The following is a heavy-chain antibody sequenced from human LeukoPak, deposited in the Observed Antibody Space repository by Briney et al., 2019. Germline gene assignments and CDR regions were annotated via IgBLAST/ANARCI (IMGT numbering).Heavy chain of an antibody. V-gene: IGHV3-21*01. CDR1: GFTFSSYS. J-gene: IGHJ4*02. CDR3: ARVPLELWFGGYYFDY. CDR2: ISSSSSYI. Sequence: GGSLRLSCAASGFTFSSYSMNWVRQAPGKGLEWVSSISSSSSYIYYADSVKGRFTISRDNAKNSLYLQMNSLRAEDTAVYYCARVPLELWFGGYYFDYWGQGTLVTVSS. D-gene: IGHD3-10*01.